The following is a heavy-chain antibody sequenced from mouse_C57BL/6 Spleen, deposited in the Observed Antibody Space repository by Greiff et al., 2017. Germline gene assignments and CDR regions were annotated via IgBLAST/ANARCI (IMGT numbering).Heavy chain of an antibody. CDR2: IYPGDGDT. CDR1: GYAFSSYW. CDR3: ARRGYGSSFFAY. D-gene: IGHD1-1*01. Sequence: VKLVESGAELVKPGASVKISCKASGYAFSSYWMNWVKQRPGKGLEWIGQIYPGDGDTNYNGKFKGKATLTADKSSSTAYMQLSSLTSEDSAVYFCARRGYGSSFFAYWGQGTLVTVSA. V-gene: IGHV1-80*01. J-gene: IGHJ3*01.